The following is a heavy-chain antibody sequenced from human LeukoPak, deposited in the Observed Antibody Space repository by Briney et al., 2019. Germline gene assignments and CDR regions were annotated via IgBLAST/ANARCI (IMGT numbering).Heavy chain of an antibody. Sequence: GGSLRLSCAASGFTFSNYAMNWVRQAPGKGLEWVSSFGTRSRSIYYAHSVTGRFIVSRDNAKNSLFLQMNSLRAEDTAVYYCARENDQGFDYWGQGTLVTVSS. J-gene: IGHJ4*02. V-gene: IGHV3-21*01. CDR1: GFTFSNYA. CDR3: ARENDQGFDY. CDR2: FGTRSRSI. D-gene: IGHD3-16*01.